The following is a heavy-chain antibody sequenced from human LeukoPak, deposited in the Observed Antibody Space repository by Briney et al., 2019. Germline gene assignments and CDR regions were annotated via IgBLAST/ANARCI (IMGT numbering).Heavy chain of an antibody. V-gene: IGHV3-23*01. CDR3: AKDDYSYYAMDV. Sequence: GGSLRLSCAASGFTFSNYAMSWVRQAPRKGLEWVSTISGSGGSTFYADSVKGRFTISRDNSRNTLYLQMNSLRAEDTAIYYCAKDDYSYYAMDVWGRGTTVTVSS. J-gene: IGHJ6*02. CDR1: GFTFSNYA. CDR2: ISGSGGST.